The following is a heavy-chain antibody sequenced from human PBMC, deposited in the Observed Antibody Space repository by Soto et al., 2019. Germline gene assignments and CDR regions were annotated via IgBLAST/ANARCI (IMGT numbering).Heavy chain of an antibody. CDR3: ARDTINYFDY. J-gene: IGHJ4*02. CDR1: SYTFTSYG. V-gene: IGHV1-18*01. Sequence: QVQLVQSGVEVKKHGASVKVSCKASSYTFTSYGITWMRRAPGQGLEWMGWISAYNGNTNYAQKLQGSVTMTTDTSTSTAYMELTSLRSDDTAIYYCARDTINYFDYWGQGTLVTVS. D-gene: IGHD2-2*01. CDR2: ISAYNGNT.